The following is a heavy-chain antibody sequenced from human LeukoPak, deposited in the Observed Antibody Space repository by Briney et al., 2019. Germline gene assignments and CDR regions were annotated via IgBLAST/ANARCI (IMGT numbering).Heavy chain of an antibody. D-gene: IGHD2-2*01. Sequence: PSETLSLTCTVSGGSISSGGYSWSWIRQPPGKGLEWIGYIYHSGSTYYNPSLKSRVTISVDRSKNQFSLKLSSVTAADTAVYYCARVSGSSIGYGMDVWGQGTTVTVSS. V-gene: IGHV4-30-2*01. J-gene: IGHJ6*02. CDR1: GGSISSGGYS. CDR2: IYHSGST. CDR3: ARVSGSSIGYGMDV.